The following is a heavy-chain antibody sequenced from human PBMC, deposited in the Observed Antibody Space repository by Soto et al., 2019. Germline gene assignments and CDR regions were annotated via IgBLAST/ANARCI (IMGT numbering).Heavy chain of an antibody. D-gene: IGHD2-2*03. Sequence: SVKVSCKASGGTFSSYTISWVRQAPGQGLEWMGRIIPILGIANYAQKFQGRVTITADKSTSTAYMELSSLRSEDTAVYYCARGFGYCSSTSCPYAFDIWGQGTMVTVSS. CDR2: IIPILGIA. J-gene: IGHJ3*02. CDR3: ARGFGYCSSTSCPYAFDI. CDR1: GGTFSSYT. V-gene: IGHV1-69*02.